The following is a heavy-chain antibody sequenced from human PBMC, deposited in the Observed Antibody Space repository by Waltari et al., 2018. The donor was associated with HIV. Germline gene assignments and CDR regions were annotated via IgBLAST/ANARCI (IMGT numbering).Heavy chain of an antibody. CDR1: GFDFRSYG. CDR2: INAYSHNR. V-gene: IGHV1-18*01. D-gene: IGHD1-26*01. CDR3: ARVLGAKWAASYYGMDV. Sequence: SGPEAKKPGASVKVSCQPSGFDFRSYGVNWVRRTPGPGFEWLGWINAYSHNRNYTEGRITLTTNTSSNTATLELRSLRPDDTGTYYCARVLGAKWAASYYGMDVWGQGTAVSVSS. J-gene: IGHJ6*02.